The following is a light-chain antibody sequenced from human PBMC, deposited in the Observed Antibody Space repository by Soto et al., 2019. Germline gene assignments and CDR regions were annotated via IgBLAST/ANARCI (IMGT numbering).Light chain of an antibody. CDR2: YNS. CDR3: QSYDSSLSAYV. J-gene: IGLJ1*01. CDR1: SSNIGAGYD. Sequence: QSVLTQPRSVSGAPGQRVTISCTGTSSNIGAGYDVHWYQHLPGTAPKLLIYYNSNRPSGVPDRFSGSKSATSASLAITGLQAEDEADYYCQSYDSSLSAYVFGTGTKGTVL. V-gene: IGLV1-40*01.